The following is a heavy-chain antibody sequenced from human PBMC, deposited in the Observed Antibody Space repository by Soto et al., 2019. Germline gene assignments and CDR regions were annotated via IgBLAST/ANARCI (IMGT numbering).Heavy chain of an antibody. D-gene: IGHD1-1*01. CDR1: HASSGNYF. Sequence: PSETLSLTCTVSHASSGNYFWNWIRQPAGRGLEWIGRVFGSGGTHYNPSLQSRVTISKDTSKNSFSLKLTSVTAADTAIYFCATEAEGTPGLFDSWGQGTTVTVYS. CDR3: ATEAEGTPGLFDS. V-gene: IGHV4-4*07. J-gene: IGHJ4*02. CDR2: VFGSGGT.